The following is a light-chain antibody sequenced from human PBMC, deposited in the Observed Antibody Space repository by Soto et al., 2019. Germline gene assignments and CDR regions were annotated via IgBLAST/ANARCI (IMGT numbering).Light chain of an antibody. J-gene: IGKJ2*01. CDR3: QQLNKYPYT. Sequence: IQLTQSPSSLSASVGERVSITCRASQAISTYLAWYQQKPGRAPKLLIYAAFVLQGGVPSGFSGSGSGTDFILIISILQPEDVASYYYQQLNKYPYTFGQGTKLDIK. V-gene: IGKV1-9*01. CDR2: AAF. CDR1: QAISTY.